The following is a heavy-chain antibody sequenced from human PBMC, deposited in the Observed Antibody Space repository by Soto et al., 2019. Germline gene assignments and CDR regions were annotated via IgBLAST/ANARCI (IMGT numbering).Heavy chain of an antibody. Sequence: PSETLSLTCTVSGDSISSINYFWGWIRQPPGKGLEWIGTIFYSGSTYYNPSLKSRVTISVDTSKNQFSLRLISVTAADTAVYYCARSVFPWGQGTLVTVSS. CDR3: ARSVFP. CDR1: GDSISSINYF. J-gene: IGHJ5*02. CDR2: IFYSGST. V-gene: IGHV4-39*01.